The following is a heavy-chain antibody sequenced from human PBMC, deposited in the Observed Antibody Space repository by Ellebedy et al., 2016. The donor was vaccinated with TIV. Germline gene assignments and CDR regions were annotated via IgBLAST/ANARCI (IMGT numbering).Heavy chain of an antibody. CDR2: IRSGSSTI. J-gene: IGHJ4*02. Sequence: GESLKISCAASGFNLSTYSMNWVRQAPGKGLGWVSYIRSGSSTIKYADSVKGRFTISRDNAKNSLYLQMNSLRAEDTAVYYCAKAVVFWYGGNDYWGQGTLVSVSS. V-gene: IGHV3-48*01. CDR1: GFNLSTYS. D-gene: IGHD4-23*01. CDR3: AKAVVFWYGGNDY.